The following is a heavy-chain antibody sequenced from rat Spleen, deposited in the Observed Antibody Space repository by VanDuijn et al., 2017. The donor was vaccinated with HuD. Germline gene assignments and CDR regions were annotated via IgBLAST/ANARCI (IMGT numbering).Heavy chain of an antibody. D-gene: IGHD1-11*01. CDR2: ISTSGGST. Sequence: EVRLVESDGGLVQPGRSLKLSCAASGFTFSDYYMAWVRQAPTKGLEWVASISTSGGSTYYRDSVKGRFTVSRDNAKSTLYLQMDSLRSEDTATYYCASNDGGYFDYWGQGVMVTVSS. V-gene: IGHV5-25*01. J-gene: IGHJ2*01. CDR3: ASNDGGYFDY. CDR1: GFTFSDYY.